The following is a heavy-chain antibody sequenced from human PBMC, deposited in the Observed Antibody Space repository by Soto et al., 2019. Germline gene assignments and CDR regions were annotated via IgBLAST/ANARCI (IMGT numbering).Heavy chain of an antibody. Sequence: PGGSLRLSCAASGFTFSSYAMSWVLQAPGKGLEWVSAISGSGGSTYYADSVKGRFTISRDNSKNTLYLQMISLRAEDTAVYSCAKWYARAAIRYFDYWGQGTLVTVSS. CDR1: GFTFSSYA. CDR2: ISGSGGST. J-gene: IGHJ4*02. CDR3: AKWYARAAIRYFDY. D-gene: IGHD2-2*02. V-gene: IGHV3-23*01.